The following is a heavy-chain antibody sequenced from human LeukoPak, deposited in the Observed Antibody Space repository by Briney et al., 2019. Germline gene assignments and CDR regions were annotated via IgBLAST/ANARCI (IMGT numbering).Heavy chain of an antibody. Sequence: GASVKVSCKASGYTFTGYYMHWVRQAPGQGLEWMGWINPNSGGTNYAQKFQGRVTMTRDTSISTAYMELSRLRSDDTAVYYCARVSCGGDCRGYYYHYYMDVWGKGTTVTISS. D-gene: IGHD2-21*02. CDR3: ARVSCGGDCRGYYYHYYMDV. V-gene: IGHV1-2*02. CDR2: INPNSGGT. CDR1: GYTFTGYY. J-gene: IGHJ6*03.